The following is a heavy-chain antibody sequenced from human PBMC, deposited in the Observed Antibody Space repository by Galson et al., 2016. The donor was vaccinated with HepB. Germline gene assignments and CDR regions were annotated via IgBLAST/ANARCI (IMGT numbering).Heavy chain of an antibody. CDR3: ARRVGSSWTRYYLDS. CDR2: IEWNNDK. J-gene: IGHJ4*02. CDR1: GFSLSTSGMC. D-gene: IGHD6-13*01. V-gene: IGHV2-70*01. Sequence: PALVKPTQTLTLTCTFSGFSLSTSGMCVSWIRQPPGKALEWLGFIEWNNDKYYKTSLKTRVTISKDTSRNLVVLIMTNMDPEDTGTYYCARRVGSSWTRYYLDSWGPGTLVTVSS.